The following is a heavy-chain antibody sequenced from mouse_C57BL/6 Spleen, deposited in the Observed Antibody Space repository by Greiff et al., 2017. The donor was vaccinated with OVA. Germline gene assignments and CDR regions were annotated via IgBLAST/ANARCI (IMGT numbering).Heavy chain of an antibody. CDR2: ISSGSSTI. D-gene: IGHD1-1*01. CDR3: ARIEDYYGSSFDY. CDR1: GFTFSDYG. V-gene: IGHV5-17*01. J-gene: IGHJ2*01. Sequence: DVMLVESGGGLVKPGGSLKLSCAASGFTFSDYGMHWVRQAPEKGLEWVAYISSGSSTIYYADTVKGRFTISRDNAKITLFLQMTSLRSEDTAMYYCARIEDYYGSSFDYWGQGTTLTVSS.